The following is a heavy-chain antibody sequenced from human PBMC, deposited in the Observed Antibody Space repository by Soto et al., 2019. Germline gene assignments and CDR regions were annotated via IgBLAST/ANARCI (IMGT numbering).Heavy chain of an antibody. CDR3: AKGIVVVVAATKRGYFDY. V-gene: IGHV3-23*01. CDR2: ISGSGGST. D-gene: IGHD2-15*01. CDR1: GFTFSSYA. J-gene: IGHJ4*02. Sequence: PGGSLRLSCAASGFTFSSYAMSWVRQAPGKGLEWVSAISGSGGSTYYADSVKGLFTISRDNSKNTLYLQMNSLRAEDTAVYYCAKGIVVVVAATKRGYFDYWGQGTLVTVSS.